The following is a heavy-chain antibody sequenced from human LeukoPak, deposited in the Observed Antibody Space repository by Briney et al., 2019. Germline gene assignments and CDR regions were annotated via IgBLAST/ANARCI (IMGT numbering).Heavy chain of an antibody. J-gene: IGHJ5*02. D-gene: IGHD4-17*01. CDR1: GGSISSYY. V-gene: IGHV4-59*08. Sequence: PSETLSLTCTVSGGSISSYYWSWNRQPPGKGLEWIGYIYYSGSTNYNPSLKSRVTISLDISKNHFSLRLSSVTAADTAVYYCAMQVGIYGDYNNWFDPWGQGARVTVSS. CDR2: IYYSGST. CDR3: AMQVGIYGDYNNWFDP.